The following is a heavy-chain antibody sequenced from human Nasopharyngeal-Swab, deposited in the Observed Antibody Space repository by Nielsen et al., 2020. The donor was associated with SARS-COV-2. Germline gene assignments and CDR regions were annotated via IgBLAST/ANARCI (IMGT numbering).Heavy chain of an antibody. J-gene: IGHJ6*02. V-gene: IGHV3-30-3*01. D-gene: IGHD5-18*01. CDR3: AREGGYRYGYRLYYYYGMDV. Sequence: WIRQPPGKGLEWVAVISYDGSNKYYADSVKGRFTISRDISKNTLYLQMNSLRDEDSAVYYCAREGGYRYGYRLYYYYGMDVWGQGTMVTVSS. CDR2: ISYDGSNK.